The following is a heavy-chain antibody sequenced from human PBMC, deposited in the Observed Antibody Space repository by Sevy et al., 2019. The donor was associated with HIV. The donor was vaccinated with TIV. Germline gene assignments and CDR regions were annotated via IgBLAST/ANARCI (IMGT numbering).Heavy chain of an antibody. Sequence: GGSLRLSCAASGFSFSGYSFNWVRQAPGKGLEWVSSIDTSSAYICYADSVKGRFTISSDNAKNSLFLQISGLGAEDTAVYFCARVNCTNGVCFQGYYYYGLDVWGHGTTVTVSS. J-gene: IGHJ6*02. CDR3: ARVNCTNGVCFQGYYYYGLDV. CDR1: GFSFSGYS. V-gene: IGHV3-21*01. CDR2: IDTSSAYI. D-gene: IGHD2-8*01.